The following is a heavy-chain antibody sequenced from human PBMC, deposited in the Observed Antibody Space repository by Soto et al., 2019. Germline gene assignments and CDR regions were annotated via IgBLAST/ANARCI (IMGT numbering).Heavy chain of an antibody. CDR3: ARVFYDILTGSYYFDY. J-gene: IGHJ4*02. D-gene: IGHD3-9*01. CDR1: GGSISSGGYY. V-gene: IGHV4-31*03. CDR2: IYYSGST. Sequence: QVQLQESGPGLVKPSQTLSLTCTVSGGSISSGGYYWSWIRQHPGKGLEWIGYIYYSGSTYYNPSLKSRVTISVDTSKNQFSLKLSSVTAADTAVYYCARVFYDILTGSYYFDYWGQGTLVTVSS.